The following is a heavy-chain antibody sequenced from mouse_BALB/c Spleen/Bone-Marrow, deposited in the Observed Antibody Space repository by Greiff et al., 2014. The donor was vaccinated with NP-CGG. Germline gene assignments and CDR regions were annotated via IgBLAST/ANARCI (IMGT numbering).Heavy chain of an antibody. CDR2: INPGSGGT. D-gene: IGHD3-3*01. Sequence: QVQLKESGAELVRPGTSVKVSCKASGYAFTNYLIEWVKQRPGQGLERIGMINPGSGGTNYNEKFKGKATLTADKSSSTAYMQLSSLTSDDSAVYFCARWDGSYFDYSGQGTTLTVSS. CDR3: ARWDGSYFDY. V-gene: IGHV1-54*01. J-gene: IGHJ2*01. CDR1: GYAFTNYL.